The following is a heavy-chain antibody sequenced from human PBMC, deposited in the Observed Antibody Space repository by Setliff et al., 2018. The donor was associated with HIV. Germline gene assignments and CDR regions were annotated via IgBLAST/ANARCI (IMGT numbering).Heavy chain of an antibody. CDR2: IRHSGYT. D-gene: IGHD6-19*01. J-gene: IGHJ6*03. Sequence: PSETLSLTCNVSGGPIGSYHWAWIRQSPGKGLEYIGNIRHSGYTNYNPSLKSRLNMSVDTSNYQISLKLTAVTAADTAVYYCAREFSERSPNPDHYYYYMDVWGKGTTVTVSS. V-gene: IGHV4-59*01. CDR3: AREFSERSPNPDHYYYYMDV. CDR1: GGPIGSYH.